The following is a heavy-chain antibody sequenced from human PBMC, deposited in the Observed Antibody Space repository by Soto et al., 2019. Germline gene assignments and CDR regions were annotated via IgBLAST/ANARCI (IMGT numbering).Heavy chain of an antibody. CDR3: AANWGYYYYYGMDF. J-gene: IGHJ6*02. CDR2: IIPIFGTA. CDR1: GGTFSSYA. Sequence: SVKVSCKASGGTFSSYAISWVRQAPGQGLEWMGGIIPIFGTANYAQKFQGRVTITADESTSTAYMELSSLRSEDTAVYYCAANWGYYYYYGMDFWGQGTTVTVSS. V-gene: IGHV1-69*13. D-gene: IGHD7-27*01.